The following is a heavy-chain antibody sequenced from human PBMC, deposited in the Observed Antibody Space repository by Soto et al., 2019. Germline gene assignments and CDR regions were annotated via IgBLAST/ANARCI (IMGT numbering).Heavy chain of an antibody. Sequence: GGSLRLSCAASGFSFSSYSMSWVRQAPGKGLEWVAYINQDGSEKYYVDSVKGRFTISRDNAETSLYLQMSSLSAEDTAVYYCTSLMVRGVMWLDYWGQGALVTVSS. V-gene: IGHV3-7*05. CDR2: INQDGSEK. J-gene: IGHJ4*02. D-gene: IGHD3-10*01. CDR1: GFSFSSYS. CDR3: TSLMVRGVMWLDY.